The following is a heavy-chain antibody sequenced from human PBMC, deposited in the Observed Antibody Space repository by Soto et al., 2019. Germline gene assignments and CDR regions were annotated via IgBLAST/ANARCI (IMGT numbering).Heavy chain of an antibody. D-gene: IGHD1-1*01. CDR2: IIPIFGTA. V-gene: IGHV1-69*13. CDR1: GGTFSSYA. Sequence: ASVKVSCKASGGTFSSYAISWVRQAPGQGLEWMGGIIPIFGTANYAQKFQGRVTITADESTSTAYMELSSLRSEDTAVYYCARWRDGTTGTTFWEPVPQYYYYYGMDVWGQGTTVTVSS. J-gene: IGHJ6*02. CDR3: ARWRDGTTGTTFWEPVPQYYYYYGMDV.